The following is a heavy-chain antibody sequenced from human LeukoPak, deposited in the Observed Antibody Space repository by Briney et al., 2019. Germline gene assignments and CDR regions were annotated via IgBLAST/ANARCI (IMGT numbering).Heavy chain of an antibody. D-gene: IGHD3-22*01. CDR3: ARELPMIVVVIGGGFDY. Sequence: GGSLRLSCAASGFTFSSYSMNWVRQAPGKGLEWVSYISSSSSTIYYADSVKGRFTISRDNAKNSLYLQMNSLRAEDTAVYYCARELPMIVVVIGGGFDYWGQGTLVTVSS. CDR1: GFTFSSYS. V-gene: IGHV3-48*01. J-gene: IGHJ4*02. CDR2: ISSSSSTI.